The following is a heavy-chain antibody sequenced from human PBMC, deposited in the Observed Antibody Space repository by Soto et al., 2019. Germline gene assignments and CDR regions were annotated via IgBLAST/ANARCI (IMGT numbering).Heavy chain of an antibody. Sequence: EVQLLESGGGLVQPGGSLRLSCAASEFTFSNYAMTWVRQAPGKGLEWVSAISDSGYSTYYADSVKGRFTISRDNSKNTLYLQMNSLRAEDTAIYHCAKVFQYYYYGMDVWGLGTTVTVSS. J-gene: IGHJ6*02. CDR2: ISDSGYST. V-gene: IGHV3-23*01. CDR3: AKVFQYYYYGMDV. CDR1: EFTFSNYA.